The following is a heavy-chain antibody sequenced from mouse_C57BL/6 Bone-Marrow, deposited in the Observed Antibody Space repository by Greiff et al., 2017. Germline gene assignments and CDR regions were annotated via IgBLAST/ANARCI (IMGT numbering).Heavy chain of an antibody. CDR3: TRKGDYDENYFDY. J-gene: IGHJ2*01. D-gene: IGHD2-4*01. Sequence: VHVKQSGTVLARPGASVKMSCKTSGYTFTSYWMHWVKQRPGQGLEWIGAIYPGNSDTSYNQKFKGKAKLTAVTSASTAYMELSSLTNEDSAVYYCTRKGDYDENYFDYWGQGTTLTVSS. V-gene: IGHV1-5*01. CDR1: GYTFTSYW. CDR2: IYPGNSDT.